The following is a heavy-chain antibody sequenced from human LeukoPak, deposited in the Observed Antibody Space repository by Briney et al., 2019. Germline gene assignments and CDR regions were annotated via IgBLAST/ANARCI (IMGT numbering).Heavy chain of an antibody. CDR1: GGSFSGYY. CDR2: INHSGST. Sequence: SETLSLTCAVYGGSFSGYYWSWIRQPPGKGLEWIGEINHSGSTNYNPSLKSRVTISVDTSKNQFSLKLSSVTAADTAVYYCARRVGAEENFDYWGQGTLVTVSS. V-gene: IGHV4-34*01. J-gene: IGHJ4*02. D-gene: IGHD1-26*01. CDR3: ARRVGAEENFDY.